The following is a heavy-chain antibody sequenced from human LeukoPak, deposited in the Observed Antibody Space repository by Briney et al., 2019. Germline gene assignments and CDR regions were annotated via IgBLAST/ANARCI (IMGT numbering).Heavy chain of an antibody. Sequence: PGGSLRLSCAASGFTFSNYNMNWVRQAPGKGLEWVANIKQDGSEKKYVDSVKGRFTISRDNAKKSLYLQMNSLRAEDTAVYYCARGKYDSSGYPLLGFDYWGQGTLVTVSS. CDR1: GFTFSNYN. V-gene: IGHV3-7*01. CDR3: ARGKYDSSGYPLLGFDY. J-gene: IGHJ4*02. D-gene: IGHD3-22*01. CDR2: IKQDGSEK.